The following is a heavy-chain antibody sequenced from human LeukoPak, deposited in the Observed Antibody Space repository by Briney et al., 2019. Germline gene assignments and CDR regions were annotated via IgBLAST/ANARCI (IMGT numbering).Heavy chain of an antibody. D-gene: IGHD1-14*01. CDR2: ISHDGSSR. CDR1: GFTFSGHV. CDR3: ATTGSLVFDY. J-gene: IGHJ4*02. Sequence: GGSLRLSCAVSGFTFSGHVMHWVRQAPGKGLEWVATISHDGSSRYYADSVKGPFTISRDNSKNTLYLQMHSLRPEDTAIYYCATTGSLVFDYWGQGTLVTVSS. V-gene: IGHV3-30*04.